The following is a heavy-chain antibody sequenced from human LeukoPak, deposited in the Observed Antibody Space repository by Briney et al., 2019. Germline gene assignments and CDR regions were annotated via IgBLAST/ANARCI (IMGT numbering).Heavy chain of an antibody. D-gene: IGHD1-1*01. Sequence: GASVTVSCKSSGYTFTSYDINWVRQASGQGLAGRGWINPNSGNTGVTQKFQGRVTVTRGTYISTAYMELSSLTSDDTAVYYCARTSTGTRGGYDAWGQGTLVTVSS. CDR3: ARTSTGTRGGYDA. CDR1: GYTFTSYD. J-gene: IGHJ5*02. CDR2: INPNSGNT. V-gene: IGHV1-8*01.